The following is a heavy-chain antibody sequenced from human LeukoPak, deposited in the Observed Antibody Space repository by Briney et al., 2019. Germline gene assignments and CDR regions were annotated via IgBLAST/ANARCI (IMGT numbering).Heavy chain of an antibody. CDR3: AKDLATTVATGVPDY. J-gene: IGHJ4*02. Sequence: GGSLRLSCAASGFTFSNYPMSWVRQPPGKGLEWVSTITGSGGSTYYADSVKGRFTISRDNSKNTLYLQMNSLRAEDTAVYYCAKDLATTVATGVPDYWGQGTLVTVSS. CDR1: GFTFSNYP. D-gene: IGHD4-17*01. CDR2: ITGSGGST. V-gene: IGHV3-23*01.